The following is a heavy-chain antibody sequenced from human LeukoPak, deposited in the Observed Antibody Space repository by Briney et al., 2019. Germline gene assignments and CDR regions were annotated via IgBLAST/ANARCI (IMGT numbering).Heavy chain of an antibody. CDR3: ARGGSYLSAFDI. CDR2: IYSGGTT. CDR1: GFTVSGNY. D-gene: IGHD1-26*01. V-gene: IGHV3-53*01. Sequence: GGSLRLSCAVSGFTVSGNYMSWVRQAPGKGLEWVSLIYSGGTTYYADSVKGRFTISRDNSKNTLYLQMNSLRAEDTAVYYCARGGSYLSAFDIWGQGTMVTVSS. J-gene: IGHJ3*02.